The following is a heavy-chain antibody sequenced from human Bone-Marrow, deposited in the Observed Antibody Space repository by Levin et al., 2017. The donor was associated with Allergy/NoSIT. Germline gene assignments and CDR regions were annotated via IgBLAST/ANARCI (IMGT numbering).Heavy chain of an antibody. J-gene: IGHJ1*01. D-gene: IGHD1-26*01. V-gene: IGHV1-18*01. CDR3: VRETYYSEYSGSTGVLDR. CDR1: SMYG. Sequence: GASVKVSCKASSMYGFSWVRQAPGQGPEWMGWISAYHGKTDYAQKFKGRLTLTTDTSTSTVYMELKSLRSDDTAVYFCVRETYYSEYSGSTGVLDRWGQGTLVTVSS. CDR2: ISAYHGKT.